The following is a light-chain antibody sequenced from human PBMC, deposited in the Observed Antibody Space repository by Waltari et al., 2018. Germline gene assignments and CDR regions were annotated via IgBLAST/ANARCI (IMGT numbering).Light chain of an antibody. CDR1: SSNIGRNT. J-gene: IGLJ2*01. CDR2: IND. V-gene: IGLV1-44*01. Sequence: QSVLTQPPSASGTPGQRVIISCSGSSSNIGRNTVNWYQQVPGTTPRLVMFINDQRPSGVPDRFSASKSGTSASLAISVLQSEDEADYYCAAWDDSLSAWLFGGGTKLTVL. CDR3: AAWDDSLSAWL.